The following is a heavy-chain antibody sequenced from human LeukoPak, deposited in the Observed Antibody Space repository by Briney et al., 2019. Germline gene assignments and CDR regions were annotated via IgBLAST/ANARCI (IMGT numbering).Heavy chain of an antibody. CDR2: INPNSGGT. J-gene: IGHJ5*02. D-gene: IGHD6-19*01. CDR3: VRDSRGWYNWFDP. V-gene: IGHV1-2*02. Sequence: ASVKVSCKASGYTFTGYYMHWVRQAPGQGLEWMGWINPNSGGTNYAQKFQGRVTMTRDTSISTAYMELSRLRSDDTAVYYCVRDSRGWYNWFDPWGQGTLVTVSS. CDR1: GYTFTGYY.